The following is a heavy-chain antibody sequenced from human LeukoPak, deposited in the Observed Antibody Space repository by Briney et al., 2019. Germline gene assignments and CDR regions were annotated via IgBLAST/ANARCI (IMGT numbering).Heavy chain of an antibody. D-gene: IGHD7-27*01. V-gene: IGHV1-69*13. CDR2: IIPIFGTA. CDR3: ASTGAGDSPD. CDR1: GGTFSSYA. Sequence: ASVKVSCKASGGTFSSYAISWVRQAPGQGLEWMGGIIPIFGTANYAQKFQGRVTTTADESTSTAYMELSSLRSEDTAVYYCASTGAGDSPDWGQGTLVTVSS. J-gene: IGHJ4*02.